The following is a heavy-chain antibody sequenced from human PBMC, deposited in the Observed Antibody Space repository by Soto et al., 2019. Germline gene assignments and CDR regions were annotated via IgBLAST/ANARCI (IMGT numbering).Heavy chain of an antibody. CDR2: IIPIFGTA. Sequence: SVKVSCKASRGTFCSYAMSWVRQAPVQGLEWMGGIIPIFGTANYAQKFRGRVTITADESTSTAYMELSRLRSEETAVYYCARRYSSSHYYYGMDVWGQGTTVTVSS. CDR1: RGTFCSYA. CDR3: ARRYSSSHYYYGMDV. J-gene: IGHJ6*02. D-gene: IGHD6-13*01. V-gene: IGHV1-69*13.